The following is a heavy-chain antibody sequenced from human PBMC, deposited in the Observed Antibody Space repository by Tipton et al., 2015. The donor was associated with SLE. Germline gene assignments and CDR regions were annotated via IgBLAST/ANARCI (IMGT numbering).Heavy chain of an antibody. V-gene: IGHV4-31*03. J-gene: IGHJ4*02. CDR1: GGSISSADYY. Sequence: TLSLTCTVSGGSISSADYYWSWIRQHPGKGLEWIGYIYYTMSAYYNPSLKSRVIISLDTSKNHFSLKLSSVTAADTAVYYCTRALGYNYSYDYFDYWGQGTLVTVSS. CDR2: IYYTMSA. CDR3: TRALGYNYSYDYFDY. D-gene: IGHD5-18*01.